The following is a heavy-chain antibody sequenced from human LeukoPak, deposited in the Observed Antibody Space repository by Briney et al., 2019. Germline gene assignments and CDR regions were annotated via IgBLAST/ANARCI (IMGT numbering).Heavy chain of an antibody. J-gene: IGHJ6*02. Sequence: ASVKVSCKASGYTFTVYYMHWVRHAPGQGLEWMGWINPNSGGTNYAQKFQGRVTMTRDTSISTAYMELSRLRSDDTAVYYCARTPGYSSGWYGLSYGMDVWGQGTTVTVSS. CDR2: INPNSGGT. V-gene: IGHV1-2*02. CDR3: ARTPGYSSGWYGLSYGMDV. CDR1: GYTFTVYY. D-gene: IGHD6-19*01.